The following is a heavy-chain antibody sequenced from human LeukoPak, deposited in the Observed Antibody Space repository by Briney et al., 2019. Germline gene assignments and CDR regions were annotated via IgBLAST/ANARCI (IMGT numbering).Heavy chain of an antibody. D-gene: IGHD3-10*02. CDR1: GFINSGHYY. CDR3: AELGITMIGGV. J-gene: IGHJ6*04. CDR2: ISSSGSTI. Sequence: GFINSGHYYWAWIRQPPGKGLEWVSYISSSGSTIYYADSVKGRFTISRDNAKNSLYLQMNSLRAEDTAVYYCAELGITMIGGVWGKGTTVTISS. V-gene: IGHV3-11*04.